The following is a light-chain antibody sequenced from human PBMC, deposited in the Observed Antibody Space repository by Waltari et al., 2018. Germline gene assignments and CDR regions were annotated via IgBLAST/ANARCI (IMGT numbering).Light chain of an antibody. CDR1: SDDIGTYNF. Sequence: QPPLTQPASVSGSVGQSITISCTGTSDDIGTYNFVSWYQQYPGKAPKLIIYDVTDRPSGISHRFSVSKSGNTASLIISGLQDEDEADYHCSSYTSSGTRVFGTGTTVTVL. J-gene: IGLJ1*01. CDR2: DVT. CDR3: SSYTSSGTRV. V-gene: IGLV2-14*03.